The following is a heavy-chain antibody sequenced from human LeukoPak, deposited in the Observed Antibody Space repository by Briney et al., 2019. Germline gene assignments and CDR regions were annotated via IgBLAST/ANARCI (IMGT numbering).Heavy chain of an antibody. V-gene: IGHV4-61*02. CDR2: IYTSGST. J-gene: IGHJ3*02. CDR3: ARGGNYDFWSGSLHAFDI. CDR1: GGSISSGSYY. D-gene: IGHD3-3*01. Sequence: SETLSLTCTVSGGSISSGSYYWSWIRQPAGKGLEWIVRIYTSGSTNYNPSLKSRVTISVDTSKIQFSLKLSSVTAADTAVYYCARGGNYDFWSGSLHAFDIWGQGTMVTVSS.